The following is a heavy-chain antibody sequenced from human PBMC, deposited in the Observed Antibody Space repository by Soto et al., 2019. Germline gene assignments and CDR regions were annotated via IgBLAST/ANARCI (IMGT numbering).Heavy chain of an antibody. V-gene: IGHV4-4*07. Sequence: QVQLQESGPGLVKPSETLSLTCTVSGGSISSYYWSWIRQPAGKGLEWIGRIYTSGSTNYNPSLESRVTMSVDTSKNQFSRKLSSVTAADTAVYYCARAAGDYANYNWFDPWGQGTLVTVSS. CDR2: IYTSGST. CDR3: ARAAGDYANYNWFDP. CDR1: GGSISSYY. J-gene: IGHJ5*02. D-gene: IGHD4-17*01.